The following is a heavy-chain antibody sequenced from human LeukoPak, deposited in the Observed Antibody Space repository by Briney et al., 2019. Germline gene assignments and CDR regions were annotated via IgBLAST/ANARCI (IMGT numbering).Heavy chain of an antibody. V-gene: IGHV3-15*01. J-gene: IGHJ4*02. Sequence: GGSLRLSCGASRFAFSQAWMSWIRQAPGEGLECVGRIKSKSAGGTIDYVAPVKGRFTISRDDSKNTVYLQMNSLKAEDTAVYYCTTDPRYWGQGPLVRVSS. CDR2: IKSKSAGGTI. CDR1: RFAFSQAW. CDR3: TTDPRY.